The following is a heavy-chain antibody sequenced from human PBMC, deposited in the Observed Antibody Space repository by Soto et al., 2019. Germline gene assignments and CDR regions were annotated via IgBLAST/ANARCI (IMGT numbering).Heavy chain of an antibody. CDR1: GFTFSIYA. J-gene: IGHJ4*02. V-gene: IGHV3-23*01. Sequence: EVQLLQSGGGLVQPGGSLRLSCAASGFTFSIYAMSWVRQAPGKGLEWVSSVSGSGGTTHYADSVKGRFTISRDNSKNTLYLQMNSLRAEDTALYYCANGVWSASFDYWGQGTLVTVSS. CDR3: ANGVWSASFDY. D-gene: IGHD2-21*02. CDR2: VSGSGGTT.